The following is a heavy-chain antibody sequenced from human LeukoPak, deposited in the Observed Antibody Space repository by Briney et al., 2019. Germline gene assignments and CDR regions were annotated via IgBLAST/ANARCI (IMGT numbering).Heavy chain of an antibody. CDR1: EYTFTPYY. CDR2: INPNSGGT. CDR3: ARDTYSYFDY. J-gene: IGHJ4*02. V-gene: IGHV1-2*02. Sequence: ASVNVSYTASEYTFTPYYMHWVRQAPGQGLGGMGWINPNSGGTNYAQKFQGRVTMTRDTSISTAYMELSRLRSDDTAVYYCARDTYSYFDYWGQGTLVTVSS. D-gene: IGHD4-11*01.